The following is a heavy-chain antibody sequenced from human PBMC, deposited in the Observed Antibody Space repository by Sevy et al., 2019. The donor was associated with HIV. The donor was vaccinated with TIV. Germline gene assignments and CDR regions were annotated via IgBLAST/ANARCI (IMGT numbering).Heavy chain of an antibody. CDR2: ISGSGGST. CDR3: AKCITIFGVVSPYYYYGMDV. CDR1: GFTFSSYA. V-gene: IGHV3-23*01. J-gene: IGHJ6*02. Sequence: GGSLRLSCAASGFTFSSYAMSWVRQAPGKGLEWVSAISGSGGSTYYADSVKGRFTIYKDNSKNTLYLQMDSMRAEDTAVYYCAKCITIFGVVSPYYYYGMDVWGQGTTVTVSS. D-gene: IGHD3-3*01.